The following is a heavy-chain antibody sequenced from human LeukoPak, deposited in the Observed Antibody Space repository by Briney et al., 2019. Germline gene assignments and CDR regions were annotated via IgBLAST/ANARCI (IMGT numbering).Heavy chain of an antibody. V-gene: IGHV3-53*01. D-gene: IGHD6-19*01. CDR3: ARERVVAVAGTGYYYYYGMDV. J-gene: IGHJ6*02. CDR2: IYSGGST. Sequence: SGGSLRLSCAASGFTVSGNYMSWVRQAPGKGLEWVSVIYSGGSTYYADSVKGRFTISRDNSKNTLYLQMNSLRAEDTAVYYCARERVVAVAGTGYYYYYGMDVWGQGTTVTVSS. CDR1: GFTVSGNY.